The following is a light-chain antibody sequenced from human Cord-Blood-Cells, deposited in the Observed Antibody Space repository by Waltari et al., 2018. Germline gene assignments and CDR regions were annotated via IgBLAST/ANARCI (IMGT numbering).Light chain of an antibody. CDR2: DVS. CDR3: SSYTSSSTYV. Sequence: QSALTQPASVSGSPGQSITISCTGTSSDVGGYNYVSWYQQHPGKAPKLMIHDVSNRPSGVSNRFSAAKSGNTASLTISGLQAEDEADYYCSSYTSSSTYVFGTGTKVTVL. CDR1: SSDVGGYNY. J-gene: IGLJ1*01. V-gene: IGLV2-14*01.